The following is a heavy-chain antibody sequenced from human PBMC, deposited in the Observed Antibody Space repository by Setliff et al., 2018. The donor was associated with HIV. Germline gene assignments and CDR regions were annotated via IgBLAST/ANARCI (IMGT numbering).Heavy chain of an antibody. CDR2: IHHRGST. J-gene: IGHJ5*02. CDR1: GGSISSSNW. Sequence: SETLSLTCAVSGGSISSSNWWRWVRQPPGKGLEWIGEIHHRGSTNYNPSLKSRVTISVDKTKNQFSQKLSSMTAADTAVYYCARESHYSSSWSGRRVNWFDAWGQGTPVTVSS. D-gene: IGHD6-13*01. V-gene: IGHV4-4*02. CDR3: ARESHYSSSWSGRRVNWFDA.